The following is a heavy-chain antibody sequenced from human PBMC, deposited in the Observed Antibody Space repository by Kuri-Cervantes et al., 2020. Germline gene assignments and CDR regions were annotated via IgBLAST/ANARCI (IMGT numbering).Heavy chain of an antibody. Sequence: SETLSLTCTVSGGSISSYYWSWIRQPAGKGLEWIGRIYTSGSTNYNPSLKSRVTMSVDTSKNQFSLKLSSVTAADTDVYYCARGRLGTYYYYYGMDVWGQGTTVTVSS. J-gene: IGHJ6*02. CDR3: ARGRLGTYYYYYGMDV. CDR1: GGSISSYY. CDR2: IYTSGST. D-gene: IGHD7-27*01. V-gene: IGHV4-4*07.